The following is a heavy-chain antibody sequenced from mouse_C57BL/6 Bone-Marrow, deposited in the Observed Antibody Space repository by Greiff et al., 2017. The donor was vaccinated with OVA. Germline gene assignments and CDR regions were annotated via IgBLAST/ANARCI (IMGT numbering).Heavy chain of an antibody. CDR3: TTVFRGARDIDY. CDR2: IDPENGDT. CDR1: GFNIKDDY. V-gene: IGHV14-4*01. D-gene: IGHD3-3*01. Sequence: EVKVVESGAELVRPGASVKLSCTASGFNIKDDYMHWVKQRPEQGLEWIGWIDPENGDTEYASKFQGKATITADTSSNTAYLQLSSLTSEATAFYYCTTVFRGARDIDYWGQGTTLTVSS. J-gene: IGHJ2*01.